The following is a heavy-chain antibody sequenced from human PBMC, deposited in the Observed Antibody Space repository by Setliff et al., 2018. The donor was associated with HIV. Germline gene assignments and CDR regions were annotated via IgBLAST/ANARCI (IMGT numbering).Heavy chain of an antibody. J-gene: IGHJ4*02. V-gene: IGHV3-15*01. Sequence: GGSLRLSCAASGFTFSHVWMTWVRQAPGKGLEWVGRIKRKSDGETTEHAAPVKGRFTISRDDAKNTLYLQMNSLEIEDTAMYYCARPRGNDYAGSGSDNWGQGTLVTGS. CDR3: ARPRGNDYAGSGSDN. D-gene: IGHD2-2*01. CDR1: GFTFSHVW. CDR2: IKRKSDGETT.